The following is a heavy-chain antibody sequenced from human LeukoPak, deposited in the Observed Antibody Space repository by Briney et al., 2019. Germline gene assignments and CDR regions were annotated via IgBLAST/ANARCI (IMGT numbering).Heavy chain of an antibody. CDR3: ARDHSSGWYVDWFDP. J-gene: IGHJ5*02. Sequence: PGGSLRLSCAASGFTFSSYGMHWVRQAPGKGLEWVAVVWYDGSNKYYADSVKGRFTISRDNSKNTLYLQMNSLRAEDTAVYYCARDHSSGWYVDWFDPWGQGTLVTVSS. D-gene: IGHD6-19*01. CDR1: GFTFSSYG. CDR2: VWYDGSNK. V-gene: IGHV3-33*01.